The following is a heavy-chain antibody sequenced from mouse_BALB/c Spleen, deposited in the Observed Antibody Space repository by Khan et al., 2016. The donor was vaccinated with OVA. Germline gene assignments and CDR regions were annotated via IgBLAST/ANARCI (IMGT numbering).Heavy chain of an antibody. V-gene: IGHV5-6*01. D-gene: IGHD1-1*01. CDR3: TRLAYYYDSEGFAY. CDR2: VSTGGSYT. CDR1: GFTFSTYG. Sequence: EVMLVESGGDLVKPGGSLKLSCAASGFTFSTYGMSWVRQTPDRRLEWVATVSTGGSYTYYPDSVKGRFTISRDNAKNTLYLQMSSLKPEDPAMFYCTRLAYYYDSEGFAYWGQGTLVTVSA. J-gene: IGHJ3*01.